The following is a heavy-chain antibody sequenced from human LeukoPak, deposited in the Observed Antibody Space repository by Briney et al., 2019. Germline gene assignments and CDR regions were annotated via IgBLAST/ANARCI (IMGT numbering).Heavy chain of an antibody. Sequence: PGGSLRLSCAASGFIFSDYYMSWIRQAPGKGLEWVSYISDTGRTIYYADSVKGRFTLSRDNGKNSLYLQMNSLRVEDTAVYYCARRSSGSYRLWGQGTLVTVSS. CDR3: ARRSSGSYRL. CDR2: ISDTGRTI. D-gene: IGHD1-26*01. V-gene: IGHV3-11*01. CDR1: GFIFSDYY. J-gene: IGHJ4*02.